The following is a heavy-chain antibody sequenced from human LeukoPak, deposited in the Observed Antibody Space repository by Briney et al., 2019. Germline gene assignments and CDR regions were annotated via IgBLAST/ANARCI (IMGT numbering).Heavy chain of an antibody. D-gene: IGHD2/OR15-2a*01. V-gene: IGHV3-7*01. J-gene: IGHJ5*02. CDR1: GFTFSSYW. CDR3: AREGQNIPTSA. Sequence: GGSLRLSCVASGFTFSSYWMSWVRQAPGKGLEWVANIKQDGSEKYYVDSVKGRFTISRDNAKNSLYLQMNRLRAEDTAVYYCAREGQNIPTSAWGQGTLVTVSS. CDR2: IKQDGSEK.